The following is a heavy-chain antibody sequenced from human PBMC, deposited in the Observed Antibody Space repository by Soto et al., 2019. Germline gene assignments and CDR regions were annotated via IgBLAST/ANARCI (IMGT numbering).Heavy chain of an antibody. CDR2: ITWNSGSI. V-gene: IGHV3-9*01. CDR1: GFTFDDYA. J-gene: IGHJ4*02. D-gene: IGHD1-26*01. Sequence: GGSLRLSCAASGFTFDDYAMHWVRQAPGKGLEWVSFITWNSGSIGYADSVKGRFTISRDNAKNSLYLQVNSLRAEDTALYYCAKSNSGTYGGLDYWGQGTLVTVSS. CDR3: AKSNSGTYGGLDY.